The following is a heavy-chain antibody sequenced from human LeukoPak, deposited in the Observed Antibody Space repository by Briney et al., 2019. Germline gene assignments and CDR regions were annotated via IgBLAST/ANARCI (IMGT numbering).Heavy chain of an antibody. CDR3: ARRTYSWYVDS. CDR2: IYYGGST. V-gene: IGHV4-39*01. D-gene: IGHD6-13*01. CDR1: GGSISSSNYC. J-gene: IGHJ4*02. Sequence: SETLSLTCTVSGGSISSSNYCWGWIRQPPGKGLEWIGDIYYGGSTSYYPSLKSRVTISVDTAKNQFSLKLSSVTAADTAVYYCARRTYSWYVDSWGQGTLVTVSS.